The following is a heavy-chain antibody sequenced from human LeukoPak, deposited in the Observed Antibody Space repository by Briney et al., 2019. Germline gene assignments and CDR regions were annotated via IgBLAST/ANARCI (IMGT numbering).Heavy chain of an antibody. CDR3: AKETGCSGYDYGDY. V-gene: IGHV3-23*01. Sequence: GGSLRLSCAASGFTFSSYAMSWVRQAPGKGLGWVSGISGSGGSTYYADSVKGRFTISRDNSKNTLYLQMNSLRAEDTAVYYCAKETGCSGYDYGDYWGQGTLVTVSS. CDR2: ISGSGGST. CDR1: GFTFSSYA. J-gene: IGHJ4*02. D-gene: IGHD5-12*01.